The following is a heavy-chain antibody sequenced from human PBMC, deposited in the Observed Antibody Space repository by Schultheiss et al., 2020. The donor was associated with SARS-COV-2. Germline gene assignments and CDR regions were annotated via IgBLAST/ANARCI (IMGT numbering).Heavy chain of an antibody. D-gene: IGHD5-12*01. Sequence: GGSLRLSCSVSGFIFSDYVMYWVRQAPGEGLEYVSAISGSGISTYYADSVKGRFTISRDNSKNTLYLQMTSLRAEDTAVYYCVKGTLGGYRGDGGYWGQGVLVTVSS. J-gene: IGHJ4*02. CDR2: ISGSGIST. CDR3: VKGTLGGYRGDGGY. CDR1: GFIFSDYV. V-gene: IGHV3-64D*06.